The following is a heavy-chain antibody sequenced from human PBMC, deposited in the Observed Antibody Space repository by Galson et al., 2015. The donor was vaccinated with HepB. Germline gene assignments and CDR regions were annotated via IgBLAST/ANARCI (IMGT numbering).Heavy chain of an antibody. CDR2: ISGSGGST. V-gene: IGHV3-23*01. Sequence: SLRLSCAASGFIFSSYAMSWVRQAPGKGLEWVSGISGSGGSTYYADSVKGRFTISRDKSKNTLFLQMNSLRAEDTAVYYCAKEVGVGAISRTDDYWGQGTLVTVSS. D-gene: IGHD1-26*01. CDR1: GFIFSSYA. J-gene: IGHJ4*02. CDR3: AKEVGVGAISRTDDY.